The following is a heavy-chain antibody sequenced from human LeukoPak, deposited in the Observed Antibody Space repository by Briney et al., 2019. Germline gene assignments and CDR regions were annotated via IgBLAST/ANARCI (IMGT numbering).Heavy chain of an antibody. CDR1: GGSFSGYY. Sequence: SETLSLTCAVYGGSFSGYYWSWIRQPPGKGLEWIGEINHSGSTNYNPSLKSRVTISVDTSKNQFSLKLSSVTAADTAVYYCARVSTLVVVAAIDYWGQGTLVTVSS. D-gene: IGHD2-15*01. V-gene: IGHV4-34*01. J-gene: IGHJ4*02. CDR3: ARVSTLVVVAAIDY. CDR2: INHSGST.